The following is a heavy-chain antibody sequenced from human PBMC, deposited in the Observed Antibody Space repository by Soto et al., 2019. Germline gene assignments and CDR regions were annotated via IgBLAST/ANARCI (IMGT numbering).Heavy chain of an antibody. CDR1: GGSISPFY. CDR3: ARVGGVAARTFDY. J-gene: IGHJ4*02. CDR2: LYYSGNT. Sequence: QVQLQESGPGVVKPSETLSLTCTVSGGSISPFYWSWVRQPPGKGLEWIGYLYYSGNTNYNPSLKSRVTISVDACKNQVSLRLTSVPAADTAVYYCARVGGVAARTFDYWGQGTVVTVSS. D-gene: IGHD2-15*01. V-gene: IGHV4-59*01.